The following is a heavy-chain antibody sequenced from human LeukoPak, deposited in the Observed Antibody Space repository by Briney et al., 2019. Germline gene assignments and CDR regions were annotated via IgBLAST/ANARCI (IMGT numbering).Heavy chain of an antibody. V-gene: IGHV4-34*01. CDR1: GGPFRGFF. D-gene: IGHD4-23*01. CDR3: ARGIFYGGRNQYIWFDL. Sequence: SETLFLTCAVYGGPFRGFFWSWIRQAPGKGLEWIGEISHSGSSNYNPSLKGRIIISVDTSKSQFSPRLTSVTAADTAVYYCARGIFYGGRNQYIWFDLWGQGTLVTVSS. J-gene: IGHJ5*02. CDR2: ISHSGSS.